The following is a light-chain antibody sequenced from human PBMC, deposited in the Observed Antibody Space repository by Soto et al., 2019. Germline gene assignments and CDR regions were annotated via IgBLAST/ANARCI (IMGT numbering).Light chain of an antibody. CDR2: AAS. CDR3: QNYNGAPWT. Sequence: DIQMTQSPSSLSASVGDRVTITCRASQSISTYLVWYQQKPGTVPKLLIFAASTLHSGVPSRFSGSGSGTDFTLTISSLQPEDVATYYCQNYNGAPWTFGQGTKVEIK. V-gene: IGKV1-27*01. CDR1: QSISTY. J-gene: IGKJ1*01.